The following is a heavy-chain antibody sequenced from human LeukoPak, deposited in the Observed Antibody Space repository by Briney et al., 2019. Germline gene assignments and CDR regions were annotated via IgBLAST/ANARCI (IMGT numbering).Heavy chain of an antibody. Sequence: SETLSLTCTVSAGSISGYYCSWIRQPPGKGLDWIGFIYYNWSTNYNPSLKRRITISVDTSKNQFSLKLSSVSAADTAVYYCAGYATTVTTNDYWGQGTLVTVSS. CDR3: AGYATTVTTNDY. D-gene: IGHD4-17*01. V-gene: IGHV4-59*08. CDR1: AGSISGYY. J-gene: IGHJ4*02. CDR2: IYYNWST.